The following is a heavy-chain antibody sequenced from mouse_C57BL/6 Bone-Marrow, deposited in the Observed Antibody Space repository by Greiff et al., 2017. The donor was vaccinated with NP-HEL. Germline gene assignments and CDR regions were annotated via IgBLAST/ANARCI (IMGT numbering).Heavy chain of an antibody. CDR1: GYTFTSYW. D-gene: IGHD1-1*01. CDR3: ARGYYGSVDY. J-gene: IGHJ2*01. V-gene: IGHV1-69*01. Sequence: QVQLQQPGAELVMPGASVKLSCKASGYTFTSYWMHWVKQRPGQGLEWIGEIDPSDSYTNYNQKFKGKSTLTVDKYSSTAYMQLSSLTSEDSAVYYCARGYYGSVDYWGQGTTLTVSS. CDR2: IDPSDSYT.